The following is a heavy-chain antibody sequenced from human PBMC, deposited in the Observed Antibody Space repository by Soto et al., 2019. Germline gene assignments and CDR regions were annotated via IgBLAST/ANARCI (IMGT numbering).Heavy chain of an antibody. V-gene: IGHV1-69*13. Sequence: SVKVSCKASGGTFKSYVFSWVRQAPGQGLEWMGGFIPLFGTPNYAQKFQGRVTITADESTSTVYMEMSSLTSEDSAVYYCARGLTVYSAVLHYYCGMDVWGQGTTVTVSS. J-gene: IGHJ6*02. CDR3: ARGLTVYSAVLHYYCGMDV. CDR2: FIPLFGTP. D-gene: IGHD2-8*01. CDR1: GGTFKSYV.